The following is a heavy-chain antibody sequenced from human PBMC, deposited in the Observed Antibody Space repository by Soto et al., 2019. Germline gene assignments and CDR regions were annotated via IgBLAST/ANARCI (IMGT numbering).Heavy chain of an antibody. J-gene: IGHJ6*02. CDR3: VRFSGVTLPYYYGMGD. CDR2: IGISGDT. V-gene: IGHV3-13*01. CDR1: GFNFRSYD. Sequence: HPGGSLRLSCAAAGFNFRSYDMHWVRQSTGKGLEWVSGIGISGDTFYLGSVKGRFTISRENAKNSLNLQMNDLRVGDTAVYYCVRFSGVTLPYYYGMGDWGQVTTVTVSS. D-gene: IGHD3-10*01.